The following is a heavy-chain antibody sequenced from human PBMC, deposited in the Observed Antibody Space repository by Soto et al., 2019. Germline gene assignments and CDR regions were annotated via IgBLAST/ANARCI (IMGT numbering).Heavy chain of an antibody. CDR1: GFTFSTYS. J-gene: IGHJ6*02. CDR3: AREYTAWPLAYGLDV. V-gene: IGHV3-21*01. Sequence: GGSLRLSCVGSGFTFSTYSINWVRQAPGKGLEWVSSISSRSDIYYADSVKGRFTISRDNAKNSVSLQMNSLRAGDTAVYYCAREYTAWPLAYGLDVWGQGTTVTVSS. D-gene: IGHD2-2*02. CDR2: ISSRSDI.